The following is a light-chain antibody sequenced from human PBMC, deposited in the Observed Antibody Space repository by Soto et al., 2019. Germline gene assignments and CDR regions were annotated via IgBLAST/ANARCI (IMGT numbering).Light chain of an antibody. Sequence: EIVLTQSPGTLSLSPGDRATLSCRASQSLSSNYLAWYQQKRGQAPRLLIYGASNRATDIPDRFSGSGSGTEFALTITRLEPADFAVYCCQQYDTFPRTFGQGTKVEIQ. CDR2: GAS. V-gene: IGKV3-20*01. J-gene: IGKJ1*01. CDR1: QSLSSNY. CDR3: QQYDTFPRT.